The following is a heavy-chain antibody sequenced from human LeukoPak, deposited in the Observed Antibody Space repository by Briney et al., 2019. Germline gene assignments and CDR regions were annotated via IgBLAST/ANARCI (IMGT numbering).Heavy chain of an antibody. D-gene: IGHD2-2*01. Sequence: PSETLSLTCTVSGGSISSSSYYWGWIRQPPGKGLEWIGSIYYSGSTYYNPSLKSRVTISVDTSKNQFSLKLSSVTAADTAVYYCGRRVVVPAANNWFDPWGQGTLVTVSS. CDR1: GGSISSSSYY. V-gene: IGHV4-39*01. J-gene: IGHJ5*02. CDR3: GRRVVVPAANNWFDP. CDR2: IYYSGST.